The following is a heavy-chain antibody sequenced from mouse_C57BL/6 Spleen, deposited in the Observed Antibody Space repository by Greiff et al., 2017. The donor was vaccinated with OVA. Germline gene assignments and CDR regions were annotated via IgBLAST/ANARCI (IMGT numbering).Heavy chain of an antibody. CDR1: GFTFSDYY. CDR3: ARQGVYYGSSYWYFDV. V-gene: IGHV5-12*01. D-gene: IGHD1-1*01. J-gene: IGHJ1*03. CDR2: ISNGGGST. Sequence: EVHLVESGGGLVQPGGSLKLSCAASGFTFSDYYMYWVRQTPEKRLEWVAYISNGGGSTYYPDTVKGRFTISRDNAKNTLYLQMSRLKSEDTAMYYCARQGVYYGSSYWYFDVWGTGTTVTVSS.